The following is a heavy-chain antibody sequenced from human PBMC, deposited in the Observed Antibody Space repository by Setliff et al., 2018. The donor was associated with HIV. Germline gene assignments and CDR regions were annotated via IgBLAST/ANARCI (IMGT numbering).Heavy chain of an antibody. Sequence: ASVKVSCKAAGYNFLSYGFSWVRQAPGQGFQWMGWISAYKGNTIYAQNLQGRVTMTTDTSTSTVYMELRSLTSDDTAVYYCAKADCTSSSCYSPFNAWGPGTRVTVS. V-gene: IGHV1-18*04. J-gene: IGHJ3*01. D-gene: IGHD3-22*01. CDR2: ISAYKGNT. CDR3: AKADCTSSSCYSPFNA. CDR1: GYNFLSYG.